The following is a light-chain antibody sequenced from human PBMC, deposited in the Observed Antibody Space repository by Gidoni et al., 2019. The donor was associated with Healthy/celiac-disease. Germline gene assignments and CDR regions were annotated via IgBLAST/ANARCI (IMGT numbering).Light chain of an antibody. J-gene: IGKJ1*01. CDR1: QSVSSN. CDR3: QQYNNWPPSKT. Sequence: EIVLTQSPATLSVSQGERATLSCRASQSVSSNLAWYQQKPGQAPRLLIYGASTRATGIPARFSGSGSGTEFTLTISSLQSEDFAVYYCQQYNNWPPSKTFXQXTKVEIK. V-gene: IGKV3-15*01. CDR2: GAS.